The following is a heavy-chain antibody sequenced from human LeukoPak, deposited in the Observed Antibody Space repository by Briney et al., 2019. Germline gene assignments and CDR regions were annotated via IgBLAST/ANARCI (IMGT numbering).Heavy chain of an antibody. J-gene: IGHJ5*02. CDR3: ARDESIAYDNNWFDP. D-gene: IGHD6-6*01. V-gene: IGHV1-2*02. Sequence: ASVKVSCKASGYTFTGYYMHWVRQAPGQGLEWMGWINPNSGGTNYAQKFQGRVTMARDTSISTAYMELSRLRSDDTAVYYCARDESIAYDNNWFDPWGQGTLVTVSS. CDR2: INPNSGGT. CDR1: GYTFTGYY.